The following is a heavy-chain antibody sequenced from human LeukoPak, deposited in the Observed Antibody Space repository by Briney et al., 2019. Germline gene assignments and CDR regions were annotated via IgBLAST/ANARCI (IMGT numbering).Heavy chain of an antibody. V-gene: IGHV3-48*01. J-gene: IGHJ6*03. Sequence: GGSLRLSCAASGFTFSSYSMNWVRQAPGKGLEWVSYISSSSSTIYYADSVKGRFTISRDNAKNSLYLQMNSLRSEDTAVYYCARGVRDDFWSGYYYYYYYMDVWGKGTTVTVSS. CDR2: ISSSSSTI. D-gene: IGHD3-3*01. CDR1: GFTFSSYS. CDR3: ARGVRDDFWSGYYYYYYYMDV.